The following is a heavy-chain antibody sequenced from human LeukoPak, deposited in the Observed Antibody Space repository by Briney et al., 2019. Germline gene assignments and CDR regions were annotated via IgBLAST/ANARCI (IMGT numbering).Heavy chain of an antibody. V-gene: IGHV4-4*09. D-gene: IGHD3-16*01. CDR3: AGRGENSIFYYYYYMDV. CDR1: GGSISSYY. CDR2: IYTSGST. J-gene: IGHJ6*03. Sequence: PSETLSLTCTVSGGSISSYYWSWIRQPPGKGLEWIGYIYTSGSTNYNPSLKSRVTISVDTSKNQFSLKLSSVTAADTAVYYFAGRGENSIFYYYYYMDVWGKGTTVTVSS.